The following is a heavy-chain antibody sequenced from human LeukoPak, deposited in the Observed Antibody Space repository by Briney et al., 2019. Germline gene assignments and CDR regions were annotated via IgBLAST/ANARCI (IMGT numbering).Heavy chain of an antibody. D-gene: IGHD6-13*01. V-gene: IGHV3-53*01. CDR3: ARGGSTWDWYFDL. CDR2: IYTGGYT. CDR1: GFMVNSNY. Sequence: PGGSLRLSCAASGFMVNSNYMTWVRQAPGKGLEWVSVIYTGGYTNYADSVRGRFTISRDFSQNTLYLQMNSLRVEDTAVYSCARGGSTWDWYFDLWGRGTLVTVSS. J-gene: IGHJ2*01.